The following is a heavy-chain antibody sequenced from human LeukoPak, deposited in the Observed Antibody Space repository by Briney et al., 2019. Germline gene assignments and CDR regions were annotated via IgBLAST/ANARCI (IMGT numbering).Heavy chain of an antibody. D-gene: IGHD4-17*01. Sequence: SETLSLTCTVSGGSISSGGYYWSWIRHPPGKALEWIGYMYHSGSTYYNPSLKSRLTMSVDTSKNQFSLKLSSVTAADTAVYYCARLMLGYGDPIGYWGQGTLVTVSS. J-gene: IGHJ4*02. V-gene: IGHV4-30-2*01. CDR1: GGSISSGGYY. CDR3: ARLMLGYGDPIGY. CDR2: MYHSGST.